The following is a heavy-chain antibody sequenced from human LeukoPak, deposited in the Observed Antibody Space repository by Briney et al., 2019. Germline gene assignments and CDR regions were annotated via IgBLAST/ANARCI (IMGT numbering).Heavy chain of an antibody. D-gene: IGHD2-15*01. CDR2: IYPGDSDT. CDR1: GYSFTSYW. J-gene: IGHJ3*02. Sequence: GESLKISCKGSGYSFTSYWIGWVRQMPGKGLEWMRIIYPGDSDTRYSPSFQGQVTISADKSISTAYLQWSSLKASDTAMYYCATIPLYCSGGSCYPDAFDIWGQGTMVTVSS. CDR3: ATIPLYCSGGSCYPDAFDI. V-gene: IGHV5-51*01.